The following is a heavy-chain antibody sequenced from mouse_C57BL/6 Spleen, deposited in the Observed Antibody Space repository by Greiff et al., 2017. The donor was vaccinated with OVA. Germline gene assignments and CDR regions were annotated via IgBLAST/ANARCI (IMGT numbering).Heavy chain of an antibody. V-gene: IGHV5-6*02. Sequence: EVKLVESGGDLVKPGGSLKLSCAASGFTFSSYGMSWVRQTPDKRLEWVATISSGGSYTYYPDSVKGRFTISRDNAKNTLYLQMSSLKSEDTAMYYGARRAGTEYFDYWGQGTTLTVAS. CDR2: ISSGGSYT. CDR3: ARRAGTEYFDY. CDR1: GFTFSSYG. J-gene: IGHJ2*01. D-gene: IGHD4-1*01.